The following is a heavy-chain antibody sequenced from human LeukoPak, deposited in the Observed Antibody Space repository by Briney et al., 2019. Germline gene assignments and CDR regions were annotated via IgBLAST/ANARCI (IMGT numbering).Heavy chain of an antibody. CDR2: IYHSGST. V-gene: IGHV4-38-2*02. J-gene: IGHJ4*02. Sequence: KTSETLSLTCTVSGGSISSYYWGWIRQPPGKGLEWIGSIYHSGSTYYNPSLKSRVTISVDTSKNQFSLKLSSVTAADTAVYYCARDGEYSGYDFFDYWGQGTLVTVSS. CDR1: GGSISSYY. D-gene: IGHD5-12*01. CDR3: ARDGEYSGYDFFDY.